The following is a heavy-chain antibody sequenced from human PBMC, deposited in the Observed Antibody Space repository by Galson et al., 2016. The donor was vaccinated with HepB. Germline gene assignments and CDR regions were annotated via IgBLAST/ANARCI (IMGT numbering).Heavy chain of an antibody. CDR2: INSRSSNI. V-gene: IGHV3-48*02. CDR1: GFTFSRNS. Sequence: SLRLSCAASGFTFSRNSMNWVRQAPGKGLEWVSYINSRSSNIYYAESVKGRFTIARDNAQNSLYLQMNSLRDDHTAVYYCTRALGAGYTTWFDTWGKGTLVTVSS. CDR3: TRALGAGYTTWFDT. J-gene: IGHJ5*02. D-gene: IGHD1-1*01.